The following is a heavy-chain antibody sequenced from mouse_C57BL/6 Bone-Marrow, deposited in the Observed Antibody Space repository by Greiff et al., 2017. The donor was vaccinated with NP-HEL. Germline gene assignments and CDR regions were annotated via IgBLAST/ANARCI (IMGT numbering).Heavy chain of an antibody. CDR2: IHPNSGST. D-gene: IGHD2-1*01. CDR3: ARRHYGNSYYAMDC. V-gene: IGHV1-64*01. Sequence: QVQLKQPGAELVKPGASVKLSCKASGYTFTSYWMHWVKQRPGQGLEWIGMIHPNSGSTNYNEKFKSKATLTVDKSSSTAYMQLSSLTSEDSAVYYCARRHYGNSYYAMDCWGQRTSVTVST. CDR1: GYTFTSYW. J-gene: IGHJ4*01.